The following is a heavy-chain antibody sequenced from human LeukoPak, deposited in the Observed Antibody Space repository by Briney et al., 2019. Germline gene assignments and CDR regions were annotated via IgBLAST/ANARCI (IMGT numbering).Heavy chain of an antibody. CDR3: ARVSVGRYYFDN. V-gene: IGHV3-74*01. CDR2: INPDESTT. Sequence: GGSLRLSCAATGFTFNNYVMSWVRQAPGKGLVWVSRINPDESTTSYADSVKGRFTISRDSAKNTLYLQMNSLRAEDTAVYYCARVSVGRYYFDNWGQGTPVTVS. CDR1: GFTFNNYV. D-gene: IGHD3-3*02. J-gene: IGHJ4*02.